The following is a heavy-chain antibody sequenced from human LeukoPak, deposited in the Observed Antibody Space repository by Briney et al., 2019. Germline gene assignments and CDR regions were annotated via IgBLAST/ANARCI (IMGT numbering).Heavy chain of an antibody. V-gene: IGHV4-34*01. D-gene: IGHD3-22*01. CDR3: AKRGTYYYDSSGYH. CDR2: INHSGST. CDR1: GGSFSGYY. J-gene: IGHJ4*02. Sequence: KSSETLSLTCAVYGGSFSGYYWSWIRQPPGKGLEWIGEINHSGSTNYNPSLKSRVTISVDTSKNQFSLKLSPVTAADTAVYYCAKRGTYYYDSSGYHWGQGTLVTVSS.